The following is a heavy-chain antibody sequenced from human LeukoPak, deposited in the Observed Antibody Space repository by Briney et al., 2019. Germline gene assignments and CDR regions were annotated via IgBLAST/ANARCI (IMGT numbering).Heavy chain of an antibody. CDR2: IIPIFGTA. Sequence: GASVKVSCKASGGTFSSYAISWVRQAPGQGLEWMGGIIPIFGTANYAQKFQGRVTITTDESTSTAYMELSSLRSEDTAVYYCARDEYYDSSGLRDYWGQGTLVTVSS. CDR1: GGTFSSYA. D-gene: IGHD3-22*01. CDR3: ARDEYYDSSGLRDY. V-gene: IGHV1-69*05. J-gene: IGHJ4*02.